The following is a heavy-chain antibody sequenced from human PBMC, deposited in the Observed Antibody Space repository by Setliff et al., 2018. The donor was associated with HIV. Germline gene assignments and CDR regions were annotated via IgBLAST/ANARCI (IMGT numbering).Heavy chain of an antibody. V-gene: IGHV4-59*11. D-gene: IGHD1-7*01. Sequence: SETLSLTCSISGATIHYHYWSWIRQPPGKGLEWIGYVDYSGDTEYNPSLQSRATIPRDPSKSQVSLNLNSATAADTAVYYCTRGPGGTVPKPLEAFDVWGRGAVVTVS. CDR2: VDYSGDT. CDR3: TRGPGGTVPKPLEAFDV. J-gene: IGHJ3*01. CDR1: GATIHYHY.